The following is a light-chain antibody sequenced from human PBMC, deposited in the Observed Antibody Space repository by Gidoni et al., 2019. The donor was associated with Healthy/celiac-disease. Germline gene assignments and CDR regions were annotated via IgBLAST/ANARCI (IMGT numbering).Light chain of an antibody. CDR1: QSVSSN. CDR2: GAS. V-gene: IGKV3-15*01. Sequence: ETVMPQPPSTLSVSSGERATLSCRASQSVSSNLAWYQQKPGQAPRLLIYGASTRATGIPARFSGSGSGTEFTLTISSLQSEDFAVYYCQQYNNWPRTFGQGTKVEIK. CDR3: QQYNNWPRT. J-gene: IGKJ1*01.